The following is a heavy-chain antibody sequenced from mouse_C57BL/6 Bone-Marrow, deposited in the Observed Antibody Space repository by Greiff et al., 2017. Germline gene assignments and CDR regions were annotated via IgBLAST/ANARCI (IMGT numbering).Heavy chain of an antibody. D-gene: IGHD1-1*01. CDR1: GFSLTSYG. CDR2: IWRGGST. CDR3: AKKKGYGSSYWYFDV. J-gene: IGHJ1*03. V-gene: IGHV2-5*01. Sequence: VQLQQSGPGLVQPSQSLSITCTVSGFSLTSYGVHWVRQSPGKGLEWLGVIWRGGSTDYNAAFMSRLSITKDNSKSQVFFKMNSLQADDTAIYYCAKKKGYGSSYWYFDVWGTGTTVTVSS.